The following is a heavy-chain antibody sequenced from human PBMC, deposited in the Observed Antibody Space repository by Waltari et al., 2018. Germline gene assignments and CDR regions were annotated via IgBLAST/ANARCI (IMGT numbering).Heavy chain of an antibody. CDR3: TRRYTRRDYSPFDF. CDR2: IYRSGTT. CDR1: GYSIRRGYY. V-gene: IGHV4-38-2*01. D-gene: IGHD4-4*01. J-gene: IGHJ4*02. Sequence: QVQLQESGPGLVRPSEILSLTCGVSGYSIRRGYYWGWIRQPPGKGLEWIGSIYRSGTTYYNPSLESRVTMSVDTSKNQFSLKMSPVTAADTAVYYCTRRYTRRDYSPFDFWGQGTLVTVSS.